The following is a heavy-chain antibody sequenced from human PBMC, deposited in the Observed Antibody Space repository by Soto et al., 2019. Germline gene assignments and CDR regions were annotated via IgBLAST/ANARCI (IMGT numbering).Heavy chain of an antibody. CDR1: GGSISSGGYS. CDR2: IYYSGST. J-gene: IGHJ6*02. D-gene: IGHD6-13*01. Sequence: SETLSLTCAVSGGSISSGGYSWSWIRQPPGKGLEWIGYIYYSGSTYYNPSLKSRVTISVDTSKNQFSLKLSSVTAADTAVYYCARLVRGSSWYKDYYYYGMDVWGQGTTVTVSS. CDR3: ARLVRGSSWYKDYYYYGMDV. V-gene: IGHV4-61*08.